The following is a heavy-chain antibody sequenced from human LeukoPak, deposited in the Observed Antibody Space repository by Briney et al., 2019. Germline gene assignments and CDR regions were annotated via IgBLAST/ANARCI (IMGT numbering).Heavy chain of an antibody. Sequence: PGGSLRLSCAASGFTFSSYGMHWVRQAPGKGLEWAAFIRYDGSNKYYADSVKGRFTISRDNSKNTLYLQMNSLRAEDTAVYYCAKGGQAYCGGDCFIFDYWGQRTLVTVSS. V-gene: IGHV3-30*02. CDR3: AKGGQAYCGGDCFIFDY. CDR1: GFTFSSYG. J-gene: IGHJ4*02. D-gene: IGHD2-21*01. CDR2: IRYDGSNK.